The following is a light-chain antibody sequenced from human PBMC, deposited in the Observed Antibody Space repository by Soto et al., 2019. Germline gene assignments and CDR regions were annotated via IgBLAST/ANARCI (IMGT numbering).Light chain of an antibody. Sequence: IQMTPSPSTLSASVGDRVTITCRASQSISSWLAWYQQKPGKAPKLLINDASSLESGVPSRFSGSGSGTEFTLTISSLQPDDFATYYCQQYNSYSQTFGQGTKVDTK. CDR1: QSISSW. CDR2: DAS. CDR3: QQYNSYSQT. V-gene: IGKV1-5*01. J-gene: IGKJ1*01.